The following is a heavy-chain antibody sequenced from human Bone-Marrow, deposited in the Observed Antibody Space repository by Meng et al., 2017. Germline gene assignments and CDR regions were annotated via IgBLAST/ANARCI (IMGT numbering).Heavy chain of an antibody. J-gene: IGHJ1*01. Sequence: GESLKISCAASGFTFSGHWMHWVRQAPGKGLVWVSRINTDGSTPTYAASVKGRFTISRENAKHTLYLQMNSLRAEDKAVYYCTNDRLNHWGQGTLVTVSS. D-gene: IGHD1-1*01. CDR3: TNDRLNH. CDR2: INTDGSTP. CDR1: GFTFSGHW. V-gene: IGHV3-74*01.